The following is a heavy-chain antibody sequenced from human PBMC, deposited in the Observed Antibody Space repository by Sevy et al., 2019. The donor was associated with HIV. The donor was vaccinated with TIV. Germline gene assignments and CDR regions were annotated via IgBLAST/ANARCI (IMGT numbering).Heavy chain of an antibody. D-gene: IGHD3-22*01. J-gene: IGHJ4*02. CDR2: YDPEDDKR. V-gene: IGHV1-24*01. CDR3: ATKKDYYESSGSPFDY. CDR1: GKTLTQLS. Sequence: ASVKVSCKVSGKTLTQLSMHWVRQAPGKGLEWMGSYDPEDDKRIYAQKFQGRVTMTEDTSTDTAYMELRILRSEDTAVYYCATKKDYYESSGSPFDYWGQGTLVTVSS.